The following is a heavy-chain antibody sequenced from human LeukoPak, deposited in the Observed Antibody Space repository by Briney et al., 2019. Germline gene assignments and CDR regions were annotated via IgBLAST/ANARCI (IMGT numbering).Heavy chain of an antibody. CDR2: IYYSGST. Sequence: SETLSLTCTVSGGSISSSSYYWGWIRQPPGKGLEWIGSIYYSGSTYYNPSLKSRVTISVDTSKNQFSLKLSSVTAADTAVYYCASTDIAAAANLYWGQGTLVTVSS. J-gene: IGHJ4*02. D-gene: IGHD6-13*01. V-gene: IGHV4-39*01. CDR1: GGSISSSSYY. CDR3: ASTDIAAAANLY.